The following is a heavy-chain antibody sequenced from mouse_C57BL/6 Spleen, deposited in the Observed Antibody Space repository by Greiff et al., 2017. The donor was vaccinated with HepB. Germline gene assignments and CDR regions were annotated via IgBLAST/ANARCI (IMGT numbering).Heavy chain of an antibody. D-gene: IGHD2-4*01. J-gene: IGHJ3*01. CDR1: GYTFTDYE. CDR2: IDPETGGT. V-gene: IGHV1-15*01. CDR3: TRSKGPYDSTAWCAY. Sequence: QVQLQQSGAELVRPGASVTLSCKASGYTFTDYEMHWVKQTPVHGLEWIGAIDPETGGTAYNQKFKGKAILTADKSSSTAYMELRSLTSEDSAVYYCTRSKGPYDSTAWCAYWGQGTLVTVSA.